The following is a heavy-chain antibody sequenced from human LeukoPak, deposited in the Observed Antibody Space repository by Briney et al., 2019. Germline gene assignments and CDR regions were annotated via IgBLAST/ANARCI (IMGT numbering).Heavy chain of an antibody. Sequence: GGSLRLSCAASGFTFSSYAMHWVRQAPGKGLEWVAVISYDGSNKYYADSVKGRFTISRDNSKNSLYLQMNSLRAEDTAVYYCARSVDIDYWGQGTLVTVSS. V-gene: IGHV3-30*04. CDR1: GFTFSSYA. CDR2: ISYDGSNK. CDR3: ARSVDIDY. J-gene: IGHJ4*02. D-gene: IGHD5-12*01.